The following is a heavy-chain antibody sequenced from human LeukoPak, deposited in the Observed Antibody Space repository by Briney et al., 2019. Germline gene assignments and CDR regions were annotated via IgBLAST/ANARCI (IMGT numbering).Heavy chain of an antibody. CDR2: IYHTGST. Sequence: PSETLSLTCSVSGGPITDYYWSWIRQPPGKGLEWIGYIYHTGSTNYSPSLKSRVTMSVDASRNQFSLKLVSVTAADTAVYYCARDRGTTGYYYLDSWGEGILVTVSS. D-gene: IGHD1-26*01. CDR1: GGPITDYY. J-gene: IGHJ4*02. V-gene: IGHV4-59*01. CDR3: ARDRGTTGYYYLDS.